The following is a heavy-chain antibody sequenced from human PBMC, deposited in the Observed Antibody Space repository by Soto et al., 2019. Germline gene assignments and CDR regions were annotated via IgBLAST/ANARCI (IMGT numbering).Heavy chain of an antibody. D-gene: IGHD2-2*01. Sequence: PGGSLRLSCAASGFTFASYTMTGVRQPPGKGLEWVSVIRGRAGNTYYADSVKGRFTISRDNCKNTLYLYMSSLRAEATALYYCAKDRYCSSTSCSSLNSWGQGTLVTVSS. CDR1: GFTFASYT. V-gene: IGHV3-23*01. CDR3: AKDRYCSSTSCSSLNS. CDR2: IRGRAGNT. J-gene: IGHJ5*02.